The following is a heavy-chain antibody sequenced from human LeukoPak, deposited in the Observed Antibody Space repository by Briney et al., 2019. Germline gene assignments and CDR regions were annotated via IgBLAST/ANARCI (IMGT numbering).Heavy chain of an antibody. CDR2: ISGSGGST. CDR3: AKAYESGSSTRHAFDI. V-gene: IGHV3-23*01. Sequence: PGGSLRLSCAASGFTFSSYAMSWVRQAPGKGLEWVSAISGSGGSTYYADSVKGRFTISRDNAKKSLYLQMNSLRAEDTALYYCAKAYESGSSTRHAFDIWGQGTMVTVSS. J-gene: IGHJ3*02. CDR1: GFTFSSYA. D-gene: IGHD1-26*01.